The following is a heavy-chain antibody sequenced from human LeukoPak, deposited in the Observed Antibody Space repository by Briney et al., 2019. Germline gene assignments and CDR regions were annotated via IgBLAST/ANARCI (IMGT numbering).Heavy chain of an antibody. CDR2: ISYDGSNK. Sequence: GGSLRLSCAASGFTFSSYAMHWVRQAPGKGLEWVAVISYDGSNKYYADSVKGRFTISRDNSKNTLYLQMNSLRAEDTAVYYCARGGGSLWFGAYGGMDVWGKGTTVTVSS. V-gene: IGHV3-30-3*01. CDR3: ARGGGSLWFGAYGGMDV. CDR1: GFTFSSYA. J-gene: IGHJ6*04. D-gene: IGHD3-10*01.